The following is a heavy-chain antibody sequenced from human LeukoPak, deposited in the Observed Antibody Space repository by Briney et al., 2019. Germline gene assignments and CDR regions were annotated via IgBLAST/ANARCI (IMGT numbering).Heavy chain of an antibody. J-gene: IGHJ6*03. CDR3: ARAVVVVPAAIPSYYYMDV. D-gene: IGHD2-2*02. CDR2: ISAYNGNT. CDR1: GYTFTSYG. Sequence: ASVKVSSKASGYTFTSYGISWVRQAPGQGLEWMGWISAYNGNTNYAQKLQGRVTMTTDTSTSTAYMELRSLRSDDTAVYYCARAVVVVPAAIPSYYYMDVWGKGTTVTVSS. V-gene: IGHV1-18*01.